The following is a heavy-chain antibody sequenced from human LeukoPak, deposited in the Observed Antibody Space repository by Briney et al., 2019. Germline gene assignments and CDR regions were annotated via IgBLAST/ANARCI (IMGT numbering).Heavy chain of an antibody. Sequence: GGSLRLSCAASGFTFSSYAMHWVRQAPGKGLEWVAVISYDGSNKYYADSVKGRFTISRDNSKNTLYLQMNSLRAEDTAVYYCAGYSSSWDYYYFDYWGQGTLVTVSS. CDR2: ISYDGSNK. CDR3: AGYSSSWDYYYFDY. CDR1: GFTFSSYA. D-gene: IGHD6-13*01. V-gene: IGHV3-30-3*01. J-gene: IGHJ4*02.